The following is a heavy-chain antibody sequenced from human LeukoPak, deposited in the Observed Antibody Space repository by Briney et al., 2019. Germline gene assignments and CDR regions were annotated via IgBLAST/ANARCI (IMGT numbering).Heavy chain of an antibody. CDR1: GFTFSDYY. D-gene: IGHD2-15*01. J-gene: IGHJ3*02. Sequence: GGSLRLSCAASGFTFSDYYMSWIRQAPGKGLEWVSYISSSGNIIYYADSVKGRSTISRDNAKNSLYLQMNSLRAEDTAVYYWAREGCSGGSCYSGVDAFDIWGQGTMVTVSS. CDR3: AREGCSGGSCYSGVDAFDI. V-gene: IGHV3-11*04. CDR2: ISSSGNII.